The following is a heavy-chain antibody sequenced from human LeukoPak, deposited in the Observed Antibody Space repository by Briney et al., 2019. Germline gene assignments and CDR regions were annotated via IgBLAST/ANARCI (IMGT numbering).Heavy chain of an antibody. V-gene: IGHV3-7*01. Sequence: PGGSLRLSCAASGFTFSSYWMSWVRQAPGKGLEWVANIKQDGSEKYYVDSVKGRFTISRDNAKNSLYLQMNSLRAEDTAVYYCASYCSGGSCYSQDAFDIWGQGTMVTVSS. D-gene: IGHD2-15*01. CDR3: ASYCSGGSCYSQDAFDI. CDR2: IKQDGSEK. CDR1: GFTFSSYW. J-gene: IGHJ3*02.